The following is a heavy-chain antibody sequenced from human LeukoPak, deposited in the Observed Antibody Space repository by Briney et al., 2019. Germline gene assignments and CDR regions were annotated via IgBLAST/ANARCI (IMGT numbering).Heavy chain of an antibody. V-gene: IGHV3-23*01. CDR2: ISGSGGST. J-gene: IGHJ3*01. CDR1: GFTFSSYA. CDR3: ARVYYYDSSGHHAFDL. Sequence: GSLRLSCAASGFTFSSYAMSWVRQAPGKGLEWVSAISGSGGSTYYADSVKGRFTISRDNAKNSLYLHMNSLRADDTALYYCARVYYYDSSGHHAFDLWGQGTMVTVSS. D-gene: IGHD3-22*01.